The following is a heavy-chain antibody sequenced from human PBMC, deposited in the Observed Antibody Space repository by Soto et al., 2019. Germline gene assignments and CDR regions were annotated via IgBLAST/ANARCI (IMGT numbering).Heavy chain of an antibody. CDR1: GGSISSGDYY. J-gene: IGHJ4*02. CDR2: IYYSGST. Sequence: SETLSLTCTVSGGSISSGDYYLSWIRQVPGKGLEWIGYIYYSGSTYYNPSLKSRVAMSVDTSKNQFSLKLSSVTAADTAIYYCAREGRIAESGTFDYWGQGPLLTVS. D-gene: IGHD6-13*01. V-gene: IGHV4-31*03. CDR3: AREGRIAESGTFDY.